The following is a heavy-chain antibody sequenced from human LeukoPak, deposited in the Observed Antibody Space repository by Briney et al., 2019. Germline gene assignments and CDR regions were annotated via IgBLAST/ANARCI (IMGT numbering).Heavy chain of an antibody. D-gene: IGHD6-19*01. Sequence: GGSLRLSCAASGFTFSSDWMSWVRQAPGKGLEWVANIKQDGSEKYYVDSVKGRFTISRDNAKNSLYLQMNSLRAEDTAVYYCARGMGSGWRPYYFDYWGQGTLVTVSS. CDR3: ARGMGSGWRPYYFDY. CDR2: IKQDGSEK. J-gene: IGHJ4*02. V-gene: IGHV3-7*01. CDR1: GFTFSSDW.